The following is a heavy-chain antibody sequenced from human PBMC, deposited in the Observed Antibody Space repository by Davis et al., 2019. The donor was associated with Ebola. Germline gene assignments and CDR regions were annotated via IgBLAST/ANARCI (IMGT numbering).Heavy chain of an antibody. Sequence: GESLKISCVASGFTFSSYGMSWVLQAPGKGLEWVAIISGSGGSTHYVDSVTGRFTISRDNSKNSLYLQMNSLRAEDTAVYYCAKDLTSYYGSGDFFDYWGQGILVTVSS. J-gene: IGHJ4*02. CDR3: AKDLTSYYGSGDFFDY. CDR1: GFTFSSYG. CDR2: ISGSGGST. V-gene: IGHV3-23*01. D-gene: IGHD3-10*01.